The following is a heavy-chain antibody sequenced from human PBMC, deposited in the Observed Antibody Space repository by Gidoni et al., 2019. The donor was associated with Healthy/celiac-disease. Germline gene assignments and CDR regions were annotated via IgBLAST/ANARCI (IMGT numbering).Heavy chain of an antibody. CDR2: IIPILGIA. CDR3: ARVDLQLYYFDY. CDR1: GGTFSSYA. V-gene: IGHV1-69*04. D-gene: IGHD2-15*01. Sequence: QVQLVQSGAEVKKPGSSVKVSCKASGGTFSSYAISWVRQAPGQGLEWMGRIIPILGIANYAQKFQGRVTITADKSTSTAYMELSSLRSEDTAVYYCARVDLQLYYFDYWGQGTLVTVSS. J-gene: IGHJ4*02.